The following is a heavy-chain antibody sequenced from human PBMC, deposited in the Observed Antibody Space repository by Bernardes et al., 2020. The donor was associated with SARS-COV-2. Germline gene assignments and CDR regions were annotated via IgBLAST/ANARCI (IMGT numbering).Heavy chain of an antibody. V-gene: IGHV3-20*04. D-gene: IGHD3-16*01. CDR3: ARGVRLRFEASFDY. J-gene: IGHJ4*02. CDR2: INWNGGST. Sequence: GGSLRLSCAASGFTFDDYGMSWVRQAPGKGLEWVSGINWNGGSTGYADSVKGRFTISRDNAKNSLYLQMNSLRAEDTALYYCARGVRLRFEASFDYWGQGTLVTVSS. CDR1: GFTFDDYG.